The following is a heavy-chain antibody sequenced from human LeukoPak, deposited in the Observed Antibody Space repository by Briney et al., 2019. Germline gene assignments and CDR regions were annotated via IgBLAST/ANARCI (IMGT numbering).Heavy chain of an antibody. CDR1: GFTFDDYA. J-gene: IGHJ3*02. D-gene: IGHD6-19*01. CDR3: AKEIYRSGWHDAFDI. CDR2: ITWNTGII. Sequence: GGSPRLSCAASGFTFDDYAMHWVRQAPGKGLEWVSGITWNTGIIGYADSVKGRFTISRDNAKNSLHLQMNSLRAEDTALYYCAKEIYRSGWHDAFDIWGQGTMVTVSS. V-gene: IGHV3-9*01.